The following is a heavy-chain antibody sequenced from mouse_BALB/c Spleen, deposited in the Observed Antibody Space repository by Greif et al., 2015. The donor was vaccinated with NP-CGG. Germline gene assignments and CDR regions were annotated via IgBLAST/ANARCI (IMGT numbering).Heavy chain of an antibody. J-gene: IGHJ3*01. D-gene: IGHD2-1*01. CDR3: AREGIYYGGFAY. V-gene: IGHV1S56*01. CDR2: IYPGNVNT. CDR1: GYTFTSYY. Sequence: QVQLKESGPELVKPGASVRISCKASGYTFTSYYIHWVKQRPGQGLEWIGWIYPGNVNTKYNEKFKGKATLTADKSPSTAYMQLSSLTSEDSAVYFCAREGIYYGGFAYWGQGTLVTVSA.